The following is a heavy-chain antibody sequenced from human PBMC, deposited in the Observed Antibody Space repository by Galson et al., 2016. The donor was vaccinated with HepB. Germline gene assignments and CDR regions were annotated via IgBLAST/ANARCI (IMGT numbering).Heavy chain of an antibody. D-gene: IGHD3-9*01. CDR2: LSTNGLSQ. CDR3: AREPVRLDDLLTGPPKNPDY. CDR1: GFSVNTYA. V-gene: IGHV3-30-3*01. J-gene: IGHJ4*02. Sequence: LRLSCAASGFSVNTYAVNWVRQAPGKGLEWVAVLSTNGLSQHYADSVKGRFTISKDNSKNTLYLQMNSLRAEDTAVYYCAREPVRLDDLLTGPPKNPDYWGQGTLVTVSS.